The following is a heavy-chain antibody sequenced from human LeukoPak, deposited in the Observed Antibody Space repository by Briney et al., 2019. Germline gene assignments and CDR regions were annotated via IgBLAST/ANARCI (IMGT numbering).Heavy chain of an antibody. CDR3: ARDLNYLYGMDV. D-gene: IGHD4-11*01. CDR2: IWYDGTNK. V-gene: IGHV3-33*01. Sequence: GRSLRLSCAASGFTSSTYGMHWVRQAPGKGLEWVAVIWYDGTNKYYADSVKGRFTISRDNSKNTLYLQMNSLRADDTAVFYCARDLNYLYGMDVWGQGTTVTVSS. CDR1: GFTSSTYG. J-gene: IGHJ6*02.